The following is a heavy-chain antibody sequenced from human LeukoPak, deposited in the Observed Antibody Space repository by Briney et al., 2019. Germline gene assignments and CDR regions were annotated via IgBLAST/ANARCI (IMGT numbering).Heavy chain of an antibody. D-gene: IGHD4-17*01. CDR3: ARTATVSNYFDP. CDR2: IYYSGST. V-gene: IGHV4-39*07. J-gene: IGHJ5*02. CDR1: GGSISSSSYY. Sequence: SETLSLTCTVSGGSISSSSYYWGWIRQPPGKGLEWIGNIYYSGSTSYNPSLKSRVTISVDKSKNQFSLKLSSVTAADTAVYYCARTATVSNYFDPWGQGTLVTVSS.